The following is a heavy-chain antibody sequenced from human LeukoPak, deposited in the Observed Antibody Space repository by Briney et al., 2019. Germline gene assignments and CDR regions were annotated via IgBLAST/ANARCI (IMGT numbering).Heavy chain of an antibody. V-gene: IGHV3-23*01. CDR1: GFTFSTYA. J-gene: IGHJ4*02. Sequence: GSLRLSCAASGFTFSTYAMSWVRQAPGKGLEWVSTISSSGGSTYHADSVKGRFTISRDSSKGAVYLQMNSLRAEEDSAVYFCARATRAAAGRYYFDYWGQGTLVTVSS. D-gene: IGHD6-13*01. CDR2: ISSSGGST. CDR3: ARATRAAAGRYYFDY.